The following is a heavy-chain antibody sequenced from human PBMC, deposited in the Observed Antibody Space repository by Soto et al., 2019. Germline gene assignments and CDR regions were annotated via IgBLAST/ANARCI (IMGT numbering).Heavy chain of an antibody. CDR1: GYTFTGYY. J-gene: IGHJ6*02. Sequence: ASVKVSCKASGYTFTGYYMHWVRQAPGQGLEWMGWINPNSGGTNYAQKFQGWVTMTRDTSISTAYMELSRLRSDDTAVYYCARDLGELDIVATIHNYCGMDVWGQGTTVTVSS. D-gene: IGHD5-12*01. CDR3: ARDLGELDIVATIHNYCGMDV. CDR2: INPNSGGT. V-gene: IGHV1-2*04.